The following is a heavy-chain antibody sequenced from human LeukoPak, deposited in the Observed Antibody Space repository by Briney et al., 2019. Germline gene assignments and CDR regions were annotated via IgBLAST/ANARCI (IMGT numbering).Heavy chain of an antibody. V-gene: IGHV6-1*01. D-gene: IGHD1-1*01. CDR3: ARGPNPTGTTPYYYYYMDV. CDR2: TYYRSKWYN. Sequence: SQTLSLTCAISGDSVSSNSAAWNWIRQSPSGGLEWLGRTYYRSKWYNDYAVSVKSRITINPDTSKNQFSLQLNSVTPEDTAVYYCARGPNPTGTTPYYYYYMDVWGKGTTVTISS. CDR1: GDSVSSNSAA. J-gene: IGHJ6*03.